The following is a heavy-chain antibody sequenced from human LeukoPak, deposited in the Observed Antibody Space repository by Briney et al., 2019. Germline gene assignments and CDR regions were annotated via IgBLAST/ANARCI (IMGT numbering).Heavy chain of an antibody. D-gene: IGHD2-2*01. Sequence: ASVKVSCKASGYTFTGYYMHWVRQAPGQGLEWMGWINPNSGGTNYAQKFQGRDTMTRDTTISTAYMELSRLRSDDTAVYYCAREIRSPVVPAATRMDVWGQGTTVTVSS. CDR3: AREIRSPVVPAATRMDV. CDR2: INPNSGGT. V-gene: IGHV1-2*02. J-gene: IGHJ6*02. CDR1: GYTFTGYY.